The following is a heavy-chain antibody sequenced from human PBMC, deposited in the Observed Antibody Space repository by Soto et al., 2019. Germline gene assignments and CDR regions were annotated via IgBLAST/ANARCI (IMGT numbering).Heavy chain of an antibody. CDR1: GFTFSSYA. CDR2: ISYDGSNK. V-gene: IGHV3-30-3*01. D-gene: IGHD5-18*01. CDR3: ARCSLDSSYYYYGMDV. J-gene: IGHJ6*02. Sequence: GGSLRLSCAASGFTFSSYAMHWVRQAPGKGLEWVAVISYDGSNKYYADSVKGRFTISRDNSKNTLYLQMNSLRAEDTAVYYCARCSLDSSYYYYGMDVWGQGTTVTVSS.